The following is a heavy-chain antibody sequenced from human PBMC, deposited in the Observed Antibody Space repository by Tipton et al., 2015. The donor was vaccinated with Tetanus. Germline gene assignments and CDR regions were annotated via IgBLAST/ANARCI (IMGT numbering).Heavy chain of an antibody. V-gene: IGHV4-30-4*01. D-gene: IGHD2/OR15-2a*01. CDR1: GASFSSGDYY. CDR3: ARAAGFLGLTPDF. CDR2: IYQTGTT. Sequence: TLSLTCTVSGASFSSGDYYWSWIRKPPGKDLEWIGYIYQTGTTYYNPSLKGRVTISMDRSNTQFSLRLDSLTAADTAVYYCARAAGFLGLTPDFWGPGTLVAVSS. J-gene: IGHJ4*02.